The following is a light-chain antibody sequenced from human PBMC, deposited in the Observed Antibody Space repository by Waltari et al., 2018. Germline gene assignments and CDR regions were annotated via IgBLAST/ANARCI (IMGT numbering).Light chain of an antibody. V-gene: IGKV3-20*01. CDR2: GAS. CDR3: QQYATSPEA. CDR1: QSVNNNY. J-gene: IGKJ4*01. Sequence: EIVLTQSPGTLSLSPGERATLSCRASQSVNNNYLAWYHQKPGQPPRLLIYGASTRATGIPDRFRGSGSGTDFTLTISRLEPEDFAVFYCQQYATSPEAFGGGTKVEIK.